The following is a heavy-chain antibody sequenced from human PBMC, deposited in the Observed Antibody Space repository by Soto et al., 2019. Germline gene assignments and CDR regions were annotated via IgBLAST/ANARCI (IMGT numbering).Heavy chain of an antibody. CDR3: AVTRGYDKPGYYYYYYGMDV. CDR1: GYTLTELS. Sequence: QVQLVQSGAEVKKPGASVKVSCKVSGYTLTELSMHWVRQAPGKGLEWMGGFDPEDGETIYAQKSQGRVTMTEDTSTDTAYMELSTRRSEDTDVYYCAVTRGYDKPGYYYYYYGMDVWGQGTKVTVSS. V-gene: IGHV1-24*01. J-gene: IGHJ6*02. CDR2: FDPEDGET. D-gene: IGHD5-12*01.